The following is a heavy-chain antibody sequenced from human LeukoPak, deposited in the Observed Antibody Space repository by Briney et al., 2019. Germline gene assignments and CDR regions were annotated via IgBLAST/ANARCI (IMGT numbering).Heavy chain of an antibody. J-gene: IGHJ4*02. CDR1: GFTFSSYS. CDR3: ATPGWS. Sequence: QPGRSLRLSCAASGFTFSSYSMNWVRQAPGKGLEWVSYISSSSSTIYYADSVKGRFTISRDNAKNSLYLQMNSLRAEDTAVYYCATPGWSWGQGTLVTVSS. V-gene: IGHV3-48*04. CDR2: ISSSSSTI. D-gene: IGHD2-15*01.